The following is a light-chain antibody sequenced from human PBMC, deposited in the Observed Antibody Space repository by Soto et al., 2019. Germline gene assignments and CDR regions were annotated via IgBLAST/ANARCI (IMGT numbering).Light chain of an antibody. CDR3: QQTYSVPI. J-gene: IGKJ1*01. CDR1: QSISTY. V-gene: IGKV1-39*01. Sequence: DIQMTQSPSSLSASVGDRVTITCRASQSISTYLNWYQHKPGKAPKLLISAASSLESGVPSRFSGSGSGTDFALTISSLQLEDFATYYCQQTYSVPIFGQGTKVEIK. CDR2: AAS.